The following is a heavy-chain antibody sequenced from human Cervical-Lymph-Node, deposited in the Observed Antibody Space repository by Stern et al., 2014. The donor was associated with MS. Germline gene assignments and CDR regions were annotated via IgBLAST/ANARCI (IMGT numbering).Heavy chain of an antibody. CDR3: ASAYSSSHYYFDY. J-gene: IGHJ4*02. CDR1: GFSFSRYA. V-gene: IGHV3-33*01. D-gene: IGHD6-13*01. CDR2: IWYDGSNP. Sequence: QVQLVQSGGGVVQPGRSLRLSCAASGFSFSRYAMHWVRQAPGQGLEWVALIWYDGSNPYYADSVTGRFPISRDNFKNTLYLQMNSLRAEDTAVYYCASAYSSSHYYFDYWGQGTLVTVSS.